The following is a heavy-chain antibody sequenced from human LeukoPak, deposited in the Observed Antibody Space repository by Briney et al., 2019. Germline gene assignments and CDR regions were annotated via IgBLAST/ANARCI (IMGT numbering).Heavy chain of an antibody. V-gene: IGHV1-18*01. CDR3: ARLYCSSTSCQYPFDY. D-gene: IGHD2-2*01. Sequence: ASVKVSCKASGYTFTSYGISWVRQAPGQGLEWMGWISAYNGNTNYAQKLQGRVTMTTDTSTSTACMELRSLRSDDTAVYYCARLYCSSTSCQYPFDYWGQGTLVTVSS. CDR1: GYTFTSYG. J-gene: IGHJ4*02. CDR2: ISAYNGNT.